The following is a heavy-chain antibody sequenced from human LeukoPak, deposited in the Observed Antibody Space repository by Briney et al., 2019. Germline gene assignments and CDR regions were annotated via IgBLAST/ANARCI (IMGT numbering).Heavy chain of an antibody. V-gene: IGHV1-46*01. CDR1: GYTFTSYY. Sequence: ASVKVSCKASGYTFTSYYMHWVRQAPGQGLEWMGIINPSGGSTSYAQKFQGRVTMTRDMSTSTVYMELSSLRSEDTAVYYCARGRWAYCYDSSGYYYNWFDPWGQGTLVTVSS. CDR2: INPSGGST. J-gene: IGHJ5*02. CDR3: ARGRWAYCYDSSGYYYNWFDP. D-gene: IGHD3-22*01.